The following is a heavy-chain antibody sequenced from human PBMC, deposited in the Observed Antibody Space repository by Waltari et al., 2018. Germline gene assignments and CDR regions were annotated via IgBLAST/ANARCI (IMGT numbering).Heavy chain of an antibody. V-gene: IGHV3-21*01. J-gene: IGHJ4*02. CDR3: ARADSSSWYHY. Sequence: EVQLVESGGGLVKPGGSLSLSCAASGFTFSSYSMNWVRQAPGKGLEWVSSISSSSSYIYYADSVKGRFTISRDNAKNSLYLQMNSLRAEDTAVYYCARADSSSWYHYWGQGTLVTVSS. CDR2: ISSSSSYI. D-gene: IGHD6-13*01. CDR1: GFTFSSYS.